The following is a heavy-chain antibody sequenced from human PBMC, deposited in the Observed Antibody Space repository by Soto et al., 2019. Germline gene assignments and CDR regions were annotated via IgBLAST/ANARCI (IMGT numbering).Heavy chain of an antibody. V-gene: IGHV3-30*03. J-gene: IGHJ6*02. Sequence: SLRLSCAASGFAFSSYGMHWVRQAPGKGLEWVAVISYDGSNKYYADSVKGRFTISRDNSKNTLYLQMNSLRAEDTAVYYRATAYYYDSSGYYADYYYYGMDVWGQGTTVTVSS. CDR2: ISYDGSNK. CDR1: GFAFSSYG. CDR3: ATAYYYDSSGYYADYYYYGMDV. D-gene: IGHD3-22*01.